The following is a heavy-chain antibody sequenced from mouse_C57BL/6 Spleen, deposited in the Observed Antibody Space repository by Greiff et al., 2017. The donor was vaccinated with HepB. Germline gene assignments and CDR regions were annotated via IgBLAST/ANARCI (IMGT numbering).Heavy chain of an antibody. D-gene: IGHD6-1*01. CDR2: IDPENGDT. J-gene: IGHJ2*01. CDR1: GFNIKDYY. CDR3: TEKASFDY. Sequence: EVQLQQSGAELVRPGASVKLSCTASGFNIKDYYMHWVKQRPEQGLEWIGWIDPENGDTEYDPKFKGKATITADTSSNTAYMQLSSLTSEDTAVCYCTEKASFDYWGQGTTLTVSS. V-gene: IGHV14-4*01.